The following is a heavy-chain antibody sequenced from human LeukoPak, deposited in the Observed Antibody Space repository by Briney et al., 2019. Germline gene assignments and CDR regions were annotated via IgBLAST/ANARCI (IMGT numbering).Heavy chain of an antibody. CDR3: ASHRNDAFDI. J-gene: IGHJ3*02. Sequence: PSETLSLTCTVSGGSISSSSYYWGWIRQPPGKGLEWIGSIYHSGSTYYNPSLKSRVTISVDTSKNQFSLKLSSVTAADTAVYYCASHRNDAFDIWGQGTMVTVSS. V-gene: IGHV4-39*07. CDR2: IYHSGST. CDR1: GGSISSSSYY.